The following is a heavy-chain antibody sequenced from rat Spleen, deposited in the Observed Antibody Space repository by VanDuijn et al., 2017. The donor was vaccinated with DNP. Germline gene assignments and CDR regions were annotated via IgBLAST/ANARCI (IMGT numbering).Heavy chain of an antibody. CDR3: AKDLYQGSYYGYTFDY. V-gene: IGHV5-58*01. J-gene: IGHJ2*01. CDR1: GFTFSSYW. Sequence: EVQLVETGGGLVQPGRSLKLSCVASGFTFSSYWMYWIRQAPGKGLEWVASINTDGGSTYYPDSVKGRFTISRDNAENTVYLQMNSLRSEDTATYYCAKDLYQGSYYGYTFDYWGQGVMVTVSS. D-gene: IGHD1-7*01. CDR2: INTDGGST.